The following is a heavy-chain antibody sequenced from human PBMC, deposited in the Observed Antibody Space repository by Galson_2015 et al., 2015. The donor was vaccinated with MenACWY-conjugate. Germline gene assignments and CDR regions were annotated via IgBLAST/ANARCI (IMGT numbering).Heavy chain of an antibody. D-gene: IGHD3-10*01. CDR2: INTSGGTT. Sequence: PLRLSCAASGFTFNKYCMSWVRQAPGKGLEWGSGINTSGGTTYYADSVRGRFTISRDNSKNKLYLQMNSLRAEDTAIYYCAKDLGGEFYRWFDPGGQGTLVTGAS. CDR1: GFTFNKYC. J-gene: IGHJ5*02. CDR3: AKDLGGEFYRWFDP. V-gene: IGHV3-23*01.